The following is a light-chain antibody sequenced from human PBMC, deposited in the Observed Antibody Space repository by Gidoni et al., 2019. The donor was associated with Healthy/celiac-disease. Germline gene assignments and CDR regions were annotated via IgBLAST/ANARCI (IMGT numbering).Light chain of an antibody. Sequence: QSVLDQTPSASGTPGQRVPISCSGSSSNIGSNTVNWYQQLPGTAPKLLIYSNNPRPSGVPDRFSGSKSGTSASLAISGLQSEDEADYYCAAWDDSLNGYVFGTGTKVTVL. J-gene: IGLJ1*01. CDR2: SNN. V-gene: IGLV1-44*01. CDR3: AAWDDSLNGYV. CDR1: SSNIGSNT.